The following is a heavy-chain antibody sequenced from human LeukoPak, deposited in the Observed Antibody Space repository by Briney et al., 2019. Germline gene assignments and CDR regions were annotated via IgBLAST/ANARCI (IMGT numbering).Heavy chain of an antibody. CDR2: ISSSSSYI. Sequence: PGGSMRLSWAASAFTLSRYTMKWVGQAPGKGLGGVSSISSSSSYIYYADSVKGRFTISRDNAKNSLYLQMNSLRAEDTAVYYCARMNFYGDYCDYWGQGTLVTVPS. CDR3: ARMNFYGDYCDY. CDR1: AFTLSRYT. D-gene: IGHD4-17*01. J-gene: IGHJ4*02. V-gene: IGHV3-21*01.